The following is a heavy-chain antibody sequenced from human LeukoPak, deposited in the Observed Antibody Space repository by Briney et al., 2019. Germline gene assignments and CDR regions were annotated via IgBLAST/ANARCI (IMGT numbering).Heavy chain of an antibody. Sequence: ETLSLTCGVSGYSINNNYYWGWIRQSPGEELVWIGIIERRETTSYNPSLKSLLTISVHTSKNPFSLKMTSVTAADTAVYYCARDGYYFVSGSHPDNYYYGMDVWGKGTTVTVSS. CDR3: ARDGYYFVSGSHPDNYYYGMDV. D-gene: IGHD3-10*01. J-gene: IGHJ6*04. CDR1: GYSINNNYY. CDR2: IERRETT. V-gene: IGHV4-38-2*02.